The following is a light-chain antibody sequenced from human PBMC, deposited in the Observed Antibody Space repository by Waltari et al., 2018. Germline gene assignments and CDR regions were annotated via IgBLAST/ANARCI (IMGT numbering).Light chain of an antibody. V-gene: IGKV3-15*01. J-gene: IGKJ2*01. CDR1: QSISRN. CDR2: GAS. CDR3: QQYNNWRT. Sequence: EVLITQSSATLSVSPGESATLSCRASQSISRNLAWYQQKPGQFPRLLIYGASTRAPGIPARFSGSGSGTDFTLTISGLQSEDVAVYYCQQYNNWRTFGQGTKVEI.